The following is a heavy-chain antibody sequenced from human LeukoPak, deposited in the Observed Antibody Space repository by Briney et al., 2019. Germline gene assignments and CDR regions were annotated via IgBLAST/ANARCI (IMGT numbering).Heavy chain of an antibody. CDR2: ISSSSSYI. D-gene: IGHD6-19*01. Sequence: KTGGSLRLSCAASGFTFSTYSMNWVRQAPGKGLEWVSSISSSSSYIYYADSVKGRFTVSRDNAKNSLYLQMNSLRAEDTAVYYCARFSPGWYFDCWGQGTLVTVSS. J-gene: IGHJ4*02. CDR1: GFTFSTYS. CDR3: ARFSPGWYFDC. V-gene: IGHV3-21*01.